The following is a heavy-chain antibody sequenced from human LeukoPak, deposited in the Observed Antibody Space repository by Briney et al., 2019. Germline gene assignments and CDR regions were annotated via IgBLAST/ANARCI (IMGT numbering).Heavy chain of an antibody. CDR3: AKEEGSIAGEFDY. D-gene: IGHD6-6*01. CDR2: ISGSSSYI. J-gene: IGHJ4*02. CDR1: GFTFDDYA. Sequence: GRPLRLSCAASGFTFDDYAMHWVRQAPGKGLEWVSGISGSSSYIYYADSVRGRFTISRDNAKNSLYLQMNSLRAEDTAVYYCAKEEGSIAGEFDYWGQGTLVTVSS. V-gene: IGHV3-9*01.